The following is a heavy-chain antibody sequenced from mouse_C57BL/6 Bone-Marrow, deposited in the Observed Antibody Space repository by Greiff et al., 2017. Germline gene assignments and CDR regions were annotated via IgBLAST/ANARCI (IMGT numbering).Heavy chain of an antibody. Sequence: VQLQQPEAELVMPGASVKLSCKASGYTFTSYWMHWVKQRPGQGLEWIGEIDPSDSYTNYNQKFKGKSTLTVDKSSSTAYMQLSSLTSEDSAVYYCARAYYNWYFDVWGTGTTVTVSS. CDR2: IDPSDSYT. CDR1: GYTFTSYW. V-gene: IGHV1-69*01. J-gene: IGHJ1*03. CDR3: ARAYYNWYFDV. D-gene: IGHD2-12*01.